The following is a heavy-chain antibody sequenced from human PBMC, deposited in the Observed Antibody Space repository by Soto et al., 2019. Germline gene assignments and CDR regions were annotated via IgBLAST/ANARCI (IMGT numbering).Heavy chain of an antibody. CDR1: GYTFTGYY. D-gene: IGHD6-13*01. Sequence: ASVKVSCKASGYTFTGYYMHWVRQAPGQGLEWMGWINPNSGGTNYAQKFQGWVTMTRDTSISTAYMELSRLRSDDTAVCYCARDVLAGTVYYGMDVWGQGTTVTVSS. CDR2: INPNSGGT. J-gene: IGHJ6*02. CDR3: ARDVLAGTVYYGMDV. V-gene: IGHV1-2*04.